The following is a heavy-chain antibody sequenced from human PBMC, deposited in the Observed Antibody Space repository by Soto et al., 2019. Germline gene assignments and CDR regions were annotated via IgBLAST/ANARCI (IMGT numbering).Heavy chain of an antibody. Sequence: GASVKVSCKASGYTFTSYGISWVRQAPGQGLEWMGWISAYNGNTNYAQKLQGRVTLTTDTSTSTAYMELRSLRSDDTAVYYCARGMVLAVVITTAAGAFDIWGQGTMVTVSS. CDR2: ISAYNGNT. J-gene: IGHJ3*02. CDR3: ARGMVLAVVITTAAGAFDI. D-gene: IGHD3-22*01. V-gene: IGHV1-18*01. CDR1: GYTFTSYG.